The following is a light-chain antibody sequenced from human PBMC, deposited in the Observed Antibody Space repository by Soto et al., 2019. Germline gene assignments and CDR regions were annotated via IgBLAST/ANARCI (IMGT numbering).Light chain of an antibody. CDR1: QSISGW. V-gene: IGKV1-5*03. CDR3: QQYNSYPLT. Sequence: DIQMTQSPSTLSASVGDRVTITCRASQSISGWLAWYQQKPGKAPNLLIYKASSLESGVPSRFSGSGSGTEFTLTISSLPPYDFATYYCQQYNSYPLTFGGGTKVEIK. CDR2: KAS. J-gene: IGKJ4*01.